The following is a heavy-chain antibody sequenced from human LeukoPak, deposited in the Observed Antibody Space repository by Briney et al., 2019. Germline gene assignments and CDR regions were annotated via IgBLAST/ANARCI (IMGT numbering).Heavy chain of an antibody. J-gene: IGHJ4*02. D-gene: IGHD6-25*01. CDR1: GFTFTTYA. Sequence: GSLRLSCAASGFTFTTYAMHWVRQAPGQRLEWMGWINAGNGNTKYSQKFQARVTITRDTSASTAYMELSSLRSEDTAVYYCARDPIGSGWPYYFDYWGQGTLVTVSS. V-gene: IGHV1-3*01. CDR2: INAGNGNT. CDR3: ARDPIGSGWPYYFDY.